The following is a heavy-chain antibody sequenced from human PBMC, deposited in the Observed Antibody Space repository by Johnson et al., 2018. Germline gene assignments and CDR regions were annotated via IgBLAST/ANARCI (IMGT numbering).Heavy chain of an antibody. CDR2: IIPIFGTA. D-gene: IGHD3-16*01. Sequence: QVQLVESGAEVKKPGSSVKVSCKASGGTFSSYAISWVRQAPGQGLEWMGGIIPIFGTANYAQKFQGRVTITADESTSTAYMERSSLRSEDTAVYYCARDKGLRGGYAFDIWGQGTMVTVSS. V-gene: IGHV1-69*01. CDR1: GGTFSSYA. CDR3: ARDKGLRGGYAFDI. J-gene: IGHJ3*02.